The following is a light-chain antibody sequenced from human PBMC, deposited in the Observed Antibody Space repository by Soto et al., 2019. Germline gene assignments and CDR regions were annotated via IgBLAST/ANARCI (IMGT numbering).Light chain of an antibody. J-gene: IGKJ2*01. Sequence: EILITQSPATLSVSPGERATLSCRASQSVSSNLAWYQQKPGQAPRLLIYGASTRDNGVPARFSGSGSGTEFTLTISSLQSEDSAVYYCQQHNNWPPYTFGQGTKVDIK. CDR2: GAS. V-gene: IGKV3-15*01. CDR1: QSVSSN. CDR3: QQHNNWPPYT.